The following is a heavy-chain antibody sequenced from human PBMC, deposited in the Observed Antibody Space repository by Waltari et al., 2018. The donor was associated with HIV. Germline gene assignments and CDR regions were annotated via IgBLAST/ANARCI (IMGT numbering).Heavy chain of an antibody. CDR3: ASKTYSYGFHYFDY. J-gene: IGHJ4*02. CDR1: GGSISSSSYY. V-gene: IGHV4-39*01. D-gene: IGHD5-18*01. Sequence: QLQLQESGPGLVKPSETLSLTCTVSGGSISSSSYYWGWIRQPPGKGLGWIGSIYYSGSTYYNPSLKSRVTISVDTSKNQFSLKLSSVTAADTAVYYCASKTYSYGFHYFDYWGQGTLVTVSS. CDR2: IYYSGST.